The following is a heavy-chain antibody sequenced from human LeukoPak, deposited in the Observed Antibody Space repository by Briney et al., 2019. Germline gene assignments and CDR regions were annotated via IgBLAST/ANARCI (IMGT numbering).Heavy chain of an antibody. V-gene: IGHV4-39*01. CDR2: IYYSGRT. J-gene: IGHJ6*03. CDR3: AVTDFYYYYMDV. D-gene: IGHD4-11*01. Sequence: SETLSLTCTVSGGSISSSSYYWGWIRQPPGKGLEWIGIIYYSGRTYYNPSLKSRVTISVDTSKNQFSLKLSSVTAADTAVYYCAVTDFYYYYMDVWGKGTTVTVSS. CDR1: GGSISSSSYY.